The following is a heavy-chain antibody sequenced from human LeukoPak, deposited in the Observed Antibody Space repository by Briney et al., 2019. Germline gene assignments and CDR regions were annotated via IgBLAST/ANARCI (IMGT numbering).Heavy chain of an antibody. CDR1: GYSISSGYY. J-gene: IGHJ5*02. D-gene: IGHD6-19*01. V-gene: IGHV4-38-2*02. CDR3: ARGGGSGWYIDWFDP. Sequence: SETLSLTCTASGYSISSGYYWGWIRQPPGKGLEWIGYIYHSGSTYYNPSLKSRVTISVDRSKNQFSLKLSSVTAADTAVYYCARGGGSGWYIDWFDPWGQGTLVTVSS. CDR2: IYHSGST.